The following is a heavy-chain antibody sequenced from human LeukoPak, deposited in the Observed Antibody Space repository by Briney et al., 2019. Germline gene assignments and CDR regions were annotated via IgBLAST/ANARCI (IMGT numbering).Heavy chain of an antibody. CDR2: IYAGGST. CDR1: GFTFSSYG. V-gene: IGHV3-NL1*01. J-gene: IGHJ1*01. CDR3: ASAREYCGSAECYEYFQH. Sequence: PGRSLRLSCAASGFTFSSYGMHWVRQSPGKGLEWVSVIYAGGSTYYAESVNGRFTISRDNSRNTLFLQMNSLRAEDTALYYCASAREYCGSAECYEYFQHWGQGTLVTVAS. D-gene: IGHD2-21*01.